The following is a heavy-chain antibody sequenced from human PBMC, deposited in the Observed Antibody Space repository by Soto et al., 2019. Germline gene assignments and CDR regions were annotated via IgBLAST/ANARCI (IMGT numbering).Heavy chain of an antibody. CDR1: GFSFSTYS. CDR3: ARDVPTWNFDS. J-gene: IGHJ4*02. CDR2: YI. V-gene: IGHV3-21*03. D-gene: IGHD1-1*01. Sequence: EVQLVESGGGLVKPGGSLRLSCAASGFSFSTYSMNWVRQAPGKGLEWVSYIFYADSVNGRFTISRDNAKNSLYLQMNSLIADDTAVYYCARDVPTWNFDSWGQGTLVTVSS.